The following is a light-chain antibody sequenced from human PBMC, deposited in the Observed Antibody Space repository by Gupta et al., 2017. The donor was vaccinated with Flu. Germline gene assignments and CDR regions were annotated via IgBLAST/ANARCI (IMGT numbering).Light chain of an antibody. CDR2: DAS. Sequence: DTQMTQPPSSLSASVGDRVTITCRASQSINTYLNWYQQKPGKAPNLLIHDASSLQTGVPSRFSGGRCGTDFSLSISSLQPDDFAAYYYRQTYNTPPRTFGQGTKVEFK. J-gene: IGKJ1*01. CDR3: RQTYNTPPRT. CDR1: QSINTY. V-gene: IGKV1-39*01.